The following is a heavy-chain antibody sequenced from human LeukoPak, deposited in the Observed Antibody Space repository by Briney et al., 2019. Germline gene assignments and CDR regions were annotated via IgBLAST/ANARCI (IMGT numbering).Heavy chain of an antibody. Sequence: SETLSLTCTVSGDSVSHETYYWSWIRQPPGKELEWIAFMHHSGYTSYNPSLRSRVTISVDTSKNQFSLKLTSVTAADTAVYYCATRQAAGPFDYWGQGTLVTVSS. J-gene: IGHJ4*02. CDR3: ATRQAAGPFDY. CDR1: GDSVSHETYY. CDR2: MHHSGYT. D-gene: IGHD6-13*01. V-gene: IGHV4-61*01.